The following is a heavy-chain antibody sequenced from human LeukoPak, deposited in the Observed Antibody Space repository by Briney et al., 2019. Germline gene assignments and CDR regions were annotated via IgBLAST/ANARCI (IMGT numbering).Heavy chain of an antibody. Sequence: SETLSLTCTASGGSVSSGSYYWSWIRQSAGKGLEWIGRIYTSGSTNYNPSLKSRVTMSVDTSKNQFSLKLSSVTAADTAVYYCAREIMTTVTILMGYDAFDIWGQGTMVTVSS. CDR1: GGSVSSGSYY. V-gene: IGHV4-61*02. CDR2: IYTSGST. D-gene: IGHD4-17*01. J-gene: IGHJ3*02. CDR3: AREIMTTVTILMGYDAFDI.